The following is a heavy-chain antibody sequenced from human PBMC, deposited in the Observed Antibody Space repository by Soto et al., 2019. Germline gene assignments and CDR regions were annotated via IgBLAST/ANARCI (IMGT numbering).Heavy chain of an antibody. CDR2: IWYDGSNK. J-gene: IGHJ6*03. Sequence: PGGSLRLSCAASGFTFSSYGMHWVRQAPGKGLEWVAVIWYDGSNKYYADSVKGRFTISRDNSKNTLYLQMNSLRAEDTAVYYCARDWGYCSSTSCDYYMDVWGKGTTVTVSS. D-gene: IGHD2-2*01. CDR1: GFTFSSYG. V-gene: IGHV3-33*01. CDR3: ARDWGYCSSTSCDYYMDV.